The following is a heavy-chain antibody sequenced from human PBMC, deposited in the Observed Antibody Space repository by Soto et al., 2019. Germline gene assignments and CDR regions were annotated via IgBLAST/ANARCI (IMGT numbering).Heavy chain of an antibody. CDR2: IYYSGST. J-gene: IGHJ5*02. CDR3: ARAWYYYDSSGYSRNNWFDP. D-gene: IGHD3-22*01. CDR1: GGSISSGGYY. V-gene: IGHV4-31*03. Sequence: SETLSLTCTVSGGSISSGGYYWSWIRQHPGKGLAWIGYIYYSGSTYYNPSLKSRVTISVDTSKNQFSLKLSSVTAADTAVYYCARAWYYYDSSGYSRNNWFDPWGQGTLVTVSS.